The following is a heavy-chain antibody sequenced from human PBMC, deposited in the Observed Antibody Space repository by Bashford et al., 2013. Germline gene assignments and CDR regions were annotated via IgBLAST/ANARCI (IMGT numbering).Heavy chain of an antibody. CDR2: ISVYNGNT. D-gene: IGHD6-6*01. CDR1: GYTFGHFG. J-gene: IGHJ4*03. V-gene: IGHV1-18*01. Sequence: ASVKVSCKASGYTFGHFGISWVRQAPGQGLEWVGWISVYNGNTNYAQNLQDRVTVTTDTSTSTAYMELRSLRSDDTAVYFCTRDVPSSTAARLFDYWGQGTVVTVSS. CDR3: TRDVPSSTAARLFDY.